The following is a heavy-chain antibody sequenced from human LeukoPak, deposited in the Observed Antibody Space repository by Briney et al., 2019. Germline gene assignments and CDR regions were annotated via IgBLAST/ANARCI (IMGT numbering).Heavy chain of an antibody. CDR2: INPNSGGT. V-gene: IGHV1-2*02. D-gene: IGHD2-2*01. J-gene: IGHJ4*02. Sequence: ASVKASCKASGYTFTGYYMHWVRQAPGQGLEWMGWINPNSGGTNYAQKFQGRVTMTRDTSISTAYMELSRLRSDDTAVYYCARWYCSSTSCSIFDYWGQGTLVTVSS. CDR1: GYTFTGYY. CDR3: ARWYCSSTSCSIFDY.